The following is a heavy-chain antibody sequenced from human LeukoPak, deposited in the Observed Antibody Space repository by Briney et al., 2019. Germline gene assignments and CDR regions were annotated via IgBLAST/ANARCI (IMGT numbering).Heavy chain of an antibody. D-gene: IGHD3/OR15-3a*01. CDR3: ARRSRTGRGYDY. V-gene: IGHV4-34*01. Sequence: SETLSLTCAVYGGSFSGYYWSWIRQPPGKGLEWIGEINHSGSTNYNPSLKSRVTISVDTSKNQFSLKLSSVTAADTAVYYCARRSRTGRGYDYWGQGTLVTVSS. CDR1: GGSFSGYY. CDR2: INHSGST. J-gene: IGHJ4*02.